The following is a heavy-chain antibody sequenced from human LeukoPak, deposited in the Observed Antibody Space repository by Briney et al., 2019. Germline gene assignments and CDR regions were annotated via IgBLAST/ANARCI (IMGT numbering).Heavy chain of an antibody. Sequence: SETLSLTCTVSGGSISSYYWSWIRQPPGKGLEWIGYIYYSGSTNYNPSLKSRVTISVDTSKNQFSLKLSSVTAADTAVYYSAREGDFWSGYTNWFDPWGQGTLVTVSS. CDR1: GGSISSYY. V-gene: IGHV4-59*01. CDR3: AREGDFWSGYTNWFDP. D-gene: IGHD3-3*01. J-gene: IGHJ5*02. CDR2: IYYSGST.